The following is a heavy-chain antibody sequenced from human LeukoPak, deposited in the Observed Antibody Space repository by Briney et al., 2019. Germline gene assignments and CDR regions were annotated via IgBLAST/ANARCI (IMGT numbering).Heavy chain of an antibody. Sequence: GASVKVSCKASGGTFSSYAISWVRQAPGQGLEWMGGIIPIFGTANYAQKFQGRVTITADESTSTAYMELSSLRSEDTAVYYCARVSSGWYSYYYYYYMDVWGKGTTVTISS. CDR3: ARVSSGWYSYYYYYYMDV. V-gene: IGHV1-69*13. D-gene: IGHD6-19*01. CDR1: GGTFSSYA. CDR2: IIPIFGTA. J-gene: IGHJ6*03.